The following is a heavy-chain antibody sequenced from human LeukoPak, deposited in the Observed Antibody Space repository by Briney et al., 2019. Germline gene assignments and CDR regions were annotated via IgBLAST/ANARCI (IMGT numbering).Heavy chain of an antibody. Sequence: GGSLRLSCAASGFTFRNYGMHWVRQAPGKGLEWVAFIRYDGSNKYYADSVKGRFTISRDNSKNTLYLQMNSLRAEDTAVYYCAKVVQGLLGFDYWGQGTLVTVSS. J-gene: IGHJ4*02. CDR2: IRYDGSNK. V-gene: IGHV3-30*02. D-gene: IGHD2-21*01. CDR3: AKVVQGLLGFDY. CDR1: GFTFRNYG.